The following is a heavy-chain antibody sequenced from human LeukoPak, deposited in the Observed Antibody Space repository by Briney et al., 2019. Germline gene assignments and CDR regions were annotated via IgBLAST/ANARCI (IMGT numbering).Heavy chain of an antibody. J-gene: IGHJ4*02. D-gene: IGHD3-9*01. V-gene: IGHV1-46*01. Sequence: ASVKVSCKASGYTFTSYYMHWVRQAPGQGLEWMGIINPSGGSTSYAQKFQGRVTMTRDTSTSTVYMELSSLRSEDTAVYCCARAYYDILTGYYKSNFDYWGQGTLVTVSS. CDR3: ARAYYDILTGYYKSNFDY. CDR2: INPSGGST. CDR1: GYTFTSYY.